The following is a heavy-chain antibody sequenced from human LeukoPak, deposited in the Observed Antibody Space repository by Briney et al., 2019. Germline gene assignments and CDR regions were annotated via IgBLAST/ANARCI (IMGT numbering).Heavy chain of an antibody. CDR3: ASGSGTWSPDY. Sequence: GGSLRLSCAASGFTLSSYWMSWVRQAPGKGLEWVANIKQDGSEEYYVDSVKGRFTISRDNSKNTLYLQMNTLRADDTAVYYCASGSGTWSPDYWGQGTLVTVSS. CDR2: IKQDGSEE. D-gene: IGHD3-10*01. J-gene: IGHJ4*02. CDR1: GFTLSSYW. V-gene: IGHV3-7*01.